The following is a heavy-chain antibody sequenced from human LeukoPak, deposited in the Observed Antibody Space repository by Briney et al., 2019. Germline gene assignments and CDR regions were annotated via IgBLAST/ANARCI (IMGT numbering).Heavy chain of an antibody. D-gene: IGHD3-16*02. CDR1: GYTFTGYY. CDR3: ARGSRIMITFGGVIGYFDY. Sequence: ASVKDSCKDSGYTFTGYYMHWVRQAPGPGLEWMGWINPNSGGTNYAQKCQSRVTMTRDTSISTAYMELSRLRSDDTAVYYCARGSRIMITFGGVIGYFDYWGQGTLVTVSS. J-gene: IGHJ4*02. V-gene: IGHV1-2*02. CDR2: INPNSGGT.